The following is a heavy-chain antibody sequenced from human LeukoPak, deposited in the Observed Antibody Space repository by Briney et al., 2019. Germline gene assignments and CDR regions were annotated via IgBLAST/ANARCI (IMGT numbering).Heavy chain of an antibody. CDR2: ISGSGGST. J-gene: IGHJ4*02. Sequence: PGGSLRLSCAASGFTFSSYAMSWVRQAPGKGLEWVSAISGSGGSTYYADSVKGRFTISRDNSKSTLYLQMSSLRAEDTAVYYCAKPVPAAMLYYFDYWGQGTLVTVSS. V-gene: IGHV3-23*01. CDR1: GFTFSSYA. CDR3: AKPVPAAMLYYFDY. D-gene: IGHD2-2*01.